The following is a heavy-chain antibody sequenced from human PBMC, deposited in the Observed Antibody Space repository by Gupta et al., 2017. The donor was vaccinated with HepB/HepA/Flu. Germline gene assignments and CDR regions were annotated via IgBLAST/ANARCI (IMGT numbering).Heavy chain of an antibody. D-gene: IGHD2/OR15-2a*01. CDR2: IYYSGST. CDR1: GGSISSYY. CDR3: ARDDTTAMDV. V-gene: IGHV4-59*01. J-gene: IGHJ6*03. Sequence: QVQLQESGPGLVKPSETLSLTCTVSGGSISSYYWSWIRQPPGKGLEWIGYIYYSGSTNYNPSLKSRVTISVDTSKNQFSLKLSSVTAADTAVYYCARDDTTAMDVWGKGTTVTVSS.